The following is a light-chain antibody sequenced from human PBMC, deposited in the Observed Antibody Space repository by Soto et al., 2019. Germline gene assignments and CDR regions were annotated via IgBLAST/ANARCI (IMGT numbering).Light chain of an antibody. Sequence: QSALTQPASVSGYPGQSITISCTGTSSDVGSYNLVSWYQQHPGKAPKLMIYEVSKRPSGVSNRFSGSKSGNTASLTISGLQAEDEADYYCCSYAGSSTLVFGTGTKLTVL. CDR2: EVS. CDR1: SSDVGSYNL. J-gene: IGLJ1*01. V-gene: IGLV2-23*02. CDR3: CSYAGSSTLV.